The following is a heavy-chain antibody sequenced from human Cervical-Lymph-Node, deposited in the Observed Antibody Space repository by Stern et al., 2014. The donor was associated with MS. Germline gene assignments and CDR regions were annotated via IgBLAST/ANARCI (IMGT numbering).Heavy chain of an antibody. Sequence: EVQLVESGGGLVQPGGSLRLSCAASGSIFSNYWMSWVRQTPGKGLEWVANINEAGTEKYYVDSVKGRFTISRDNAKNSLLLQMNSLRDEDTAVYYCVEGWQLDFWGQGTLVTVSS. CDR1: GSIFSNYW. V-gene: IGHV3-7*03. J-gene: IGHJ4*02. D-gene: IGHD3-3*01. CDR2: INEAGTEK. CDR3: VEGWQLDF.